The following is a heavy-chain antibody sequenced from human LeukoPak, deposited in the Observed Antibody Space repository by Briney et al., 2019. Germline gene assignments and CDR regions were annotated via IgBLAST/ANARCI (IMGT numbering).Heavy chain of an antibody. CDR3: AKQQYGDYASFDY. V-gene: IGHV3-23*01. CDR1: GFTFSSYA. CDR2: ISGSGGST. D-gene: IGHD4-17*01. Sequence: GGSLRLSCAASGFTFSSYAMSWVRQAPGKGLEWVSAISGSGGSTYYADSVKGRFSISRDNSKNTLYLQMNSLRAEDTAVYYCAKQQYGDYASFDYWGQGTLVTVSS. J-gene: IGHJ4*02.